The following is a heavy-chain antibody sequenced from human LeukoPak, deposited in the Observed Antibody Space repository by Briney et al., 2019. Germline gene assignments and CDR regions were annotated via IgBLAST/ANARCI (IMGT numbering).Heavy chain of an antibody. Sequence: ASVKVSCKASGYTFTSYYIHWVRQAPGQGLEWMGIINPIGGTTSYAQKFQGTLTMTADTSTSTAYMELSSLRSEAAAVYYCARDDRPSYERSDYYYPRDYWGQGTLVTVSS. V-gene: IGHV1-46*01. D-gene: IGHD3-22*01. J-gene: IGHJ4*02. CDR3: ARDDRPSYERSDYYYPRDY. CDR2: INPIGGTT. CDR1: GYTFTSYY.